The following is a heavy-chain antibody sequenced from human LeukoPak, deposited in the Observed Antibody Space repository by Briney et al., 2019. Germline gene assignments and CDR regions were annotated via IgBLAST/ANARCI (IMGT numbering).Heavy chain of an antibody. J-gene: IGHJ4*02. Sequence: SVKVSCKASGGTFSSYAISWVRQAPGQGLEWMGGIIPIFGTANYAQKFQGRVTITADESTSTAYMELSSLRSEDTAVYYCARSPRAVRGVIITLVQFDYWGQGTLVTVSS. CDR2: IIPIFGTA. CDR3: ARSPRAVRGVIITLVQFDY. D-gene: IGHD3-10*01. CDR1: GGTFSSYA. V-gene: IGHV1-69*01.